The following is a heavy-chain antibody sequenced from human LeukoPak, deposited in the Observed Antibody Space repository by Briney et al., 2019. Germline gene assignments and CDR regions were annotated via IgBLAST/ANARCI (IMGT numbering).Heavy chain of an antibody. CDR1: GLRVSSDG. D-gene: IGHD2-15*01. CDR3: ATTFPYCGDGTCKL. J-gene: IGHJ1*01. CDR2: INQGGNTV. V-gene: IGHV3-7*01. Sequence: TGGSLRLSCAASGLRVSSDGMSWVRQAPGKGLEWVANINQGGNTVNYVDSVKGRVSIYRDNANNELFLQMHSLRFEDTAIYYCATTFPYCGDGTCKLGGQGAQVTVSS.